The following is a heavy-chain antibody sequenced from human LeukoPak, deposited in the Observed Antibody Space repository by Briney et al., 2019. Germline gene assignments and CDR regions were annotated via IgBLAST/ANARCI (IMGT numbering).Heavy chain of an antibody. D-gene: IGHD2-2*02. CDR1: GYSISSGYY. CDR2: IYHSGST. Sequence: SETLSLTCAVSGYSISSGYYWGWIRQPPGKGLEWLGSIYHSGSTYYNPSLKSRVTISVDTSKNQFSLKLSSVTAADTAVNYCASPKYCSSTSCYIRDARYFQHWGQGTLVTVSS. V-gene: IGHV4-38-2*01. J-gene: IGHJ1*01. CDR3: ASPKYCSSTSCYIRDARYFQH.